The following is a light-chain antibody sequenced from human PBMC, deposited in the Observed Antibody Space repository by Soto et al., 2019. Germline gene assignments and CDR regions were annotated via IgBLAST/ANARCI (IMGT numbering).Light chain of an antibody. CDR3: AAWDDSLSGVV. V-gene: IGLV1-44*01. Sequence: QSVLTQPPSASGTPGQRVTISCSGSSSNIGSNTVNWYQHVPGTAPQLLIYGNNKRPSGVPDRFSGSQSGTSASLAISGLQSEDEADYYCAAWDDSLSGVVFGGGTQLTVL. CDR2: GNN. CDR1: SSNIGSNT. J-gene: IGLJ2*01.